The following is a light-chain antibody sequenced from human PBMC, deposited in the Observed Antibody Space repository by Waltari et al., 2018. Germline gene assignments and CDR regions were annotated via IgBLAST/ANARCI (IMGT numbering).Light chain of an antibody. CDR1: KSDVGAYDS. CDR3: CSYAGNYIMI. Sequence: QSVLTQPRSVSGSRGQSVTISCTGNKSDVGAYDSVSWYHHHPGKAPQLMIYDVRRRPSGVPPRFSGSMSGNSASLTISGLQTEDEADYYCCSYAGNYIMIFGGGTKVTVL. J-gene: IGLJ2*01. CDR2: DVR. V-gene: IGLV2-11*01.